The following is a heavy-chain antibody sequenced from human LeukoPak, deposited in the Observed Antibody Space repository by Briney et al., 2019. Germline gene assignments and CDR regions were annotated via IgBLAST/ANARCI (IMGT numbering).Heavy chain of an antibody. D-gene: IGHD3-22*01. J-gene: IGHJ4*02. CDR2: INPSGGST. Sequence: ASVKVSCKASGYTFTSYYMHWVRQAPGQGLEWMGIINPSGGSTSYAQKFQGRVTMTRDTSTSTVYMELGSLRSEDTAVYYCARAGGYYYDSSGYYPFDYWGQGTLVTVSS. CDR1: GYTFTSYY. V-gene: IGHV1-46*01. CDR3: ARAGGYYYDSSGYYPFDY.